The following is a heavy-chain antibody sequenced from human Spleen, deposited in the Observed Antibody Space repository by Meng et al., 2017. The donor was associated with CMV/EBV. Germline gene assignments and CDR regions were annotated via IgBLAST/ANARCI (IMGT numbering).Heavy chain of an antibody. D-gene: IGHD2-2*01. V-gene: IGHV3-30-3*01. Sequence: MHGVRQAPGKGLEWVAVISYDGGNKYYVDSVKGRFTISRDNSKNTLYLQMNSLRPEDTAFYYCARAGGGTTTSLYGGWWYFDLWGRGTLVTVSS. J-gene: IGHJ2*01. CDR2: ISYDGGNK. CDR3: ARAGGGTTTSLYGGWWYFDL.